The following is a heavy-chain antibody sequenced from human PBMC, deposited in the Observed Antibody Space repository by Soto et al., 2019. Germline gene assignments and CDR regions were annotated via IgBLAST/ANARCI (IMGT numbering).Heavy chain of an antibody. Sequence: QVQLVQSGAEVKKPGSSVKVSCKASGGTFSSYAISWVRQAPGQGLEWLGGIITIFGTANYAQKFQGRVTITADESTSTSYMELSSLRSEDTAVYYCAREMEYCCYYYGMDVWGQGTTVTVSS. CDR3: AREMEYCCYYYGMDV. D-gene: IGHD2-21*02. J-gene: IGHJ6*02. V-gene: IGHV1-69*01. CDR2: IITIFGTA. CDR1: GGTFSSYA.